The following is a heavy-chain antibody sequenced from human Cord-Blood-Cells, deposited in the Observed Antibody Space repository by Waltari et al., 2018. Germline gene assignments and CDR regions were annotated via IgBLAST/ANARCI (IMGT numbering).Heavy chain of an antibody. CDR1: GGSIRSYY. J-gene: IGHJ6*02. D-gene: IGHD4-17*01. CDR2: IYTSGST. Sequence: QVQLPESGPGLVKPSETLSLTCTVSGGSIRSYYWSWIRQPAGKGLEWIGRIYTSGSTNYNPSRKRRVTMSVDTSMNQFSLKLSSVTAADTAVYYCARQAGDYYYYGMDVWGQGTTVTVSS. V-gene: IGHV4-4*07. CDR3: ARQAGDYYYYGMDV.